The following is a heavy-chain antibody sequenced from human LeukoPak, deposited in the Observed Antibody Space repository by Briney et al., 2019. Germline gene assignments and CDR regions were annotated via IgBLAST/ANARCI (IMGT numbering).Heavy chain of an antibody. CDR2: IYYSRST. Sequence: PSETLSLTCTVSGGSISSNHYYWGWLRQPPGKGLEWIGSIYYSRSTYYNPSLKSRVTISVDTSKNQFSLKLSSVTAADTAVYYCARDGEMATIENYFGYWGQGTLVTVSS. D-gene: IGHD5-24*01. V-gene: IGHV4-39*07. CDR1: GGSISSNHYY. J-gene: IGHJ4*02. CDR3: ARDGEMATIENYFGY.